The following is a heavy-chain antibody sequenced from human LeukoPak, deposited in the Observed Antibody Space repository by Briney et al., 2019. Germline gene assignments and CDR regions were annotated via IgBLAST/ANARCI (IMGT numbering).Heavy chain of an antibody. Sequence: ASVKVSCKASGYTFTSYGISWVRQAPGQGLEWMGVINPSGGRTSYAQKFQGRVTMTRDMSTSTVYMELSSLRSEDTAVYYCARDPKDDSSGYYYFDYWGQGTLVTVSS. V-gene: IGHV1-46*01. CDR2: INPSGGRT. J-gene: IGHJ4*02. CDR3: ARDPKDDSSGYYYFDY. CDR1: GYTFTSYG. D-gene: IGHD3-22*01.